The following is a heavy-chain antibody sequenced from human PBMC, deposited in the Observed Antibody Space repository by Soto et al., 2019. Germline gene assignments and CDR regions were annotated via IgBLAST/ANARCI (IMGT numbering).Heavy chain of an antibody. J-gene: IGHJ6*02. D-gene: IGHD1-26*01. CDR1: GFTFSNAW. V-gene: IGHV3-15*01. CDR2: IKSKTDGGTT. Sequence: GGSLRLSCAASGFTFSNAWMSWVRQAPGKGLEWVGRIKSKTDGGTTDYAAPVKGRFTISRDDSKTTLYLQMNSLKTEDTAVYYCTTDPNRGSHVNNFGMEVWGQRTTVTVSS. CDR3: TTDPNRGSHVNNFGMEV.